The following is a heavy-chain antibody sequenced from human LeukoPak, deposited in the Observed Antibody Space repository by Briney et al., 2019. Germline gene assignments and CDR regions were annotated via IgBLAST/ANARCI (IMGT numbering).Heavy chain of an antibody. CDR3: VIDGFGNTAQFDY. CDR1: GFIFSSCP. Sequence: GGSLSLSCVVSGFIFSSCPMHWVRQAPGRGREWVAVISYDGSHKYYGDSVEGRFTIYRDNSKNTLYLQMNRLRVEDTSVYYCVIDGFGNTAQFDYWGQGTLVTVSS. V-gene: IGHV3-30*01. CDR2: ISYDGSHK. D-gene: IGHD3-10*01. J-gene: IGHJ4*02.